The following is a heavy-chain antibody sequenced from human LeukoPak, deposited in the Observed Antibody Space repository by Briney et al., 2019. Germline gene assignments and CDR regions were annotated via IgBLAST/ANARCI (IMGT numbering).Heavy chain of an antibody. Sequence: GGSLRLSCAASGLIVSSNYMSWVRQAPGKGLEWVSAISGSGGSTYYADSVKGRFTISRDNSKNTLYLQMNSLRAEDTAVYYCAKWLGGWFLSSMYYFDYWGQGTLVTVSS. D-gene: IGHD3-10*01. CDR2: ISGSGGST. J-gene: IGHJ4*02. CDR3: AKWLGGWFLSSMYYFDY. CDR1: GLIVSSNY. V-gene: IGHV3-23*01.